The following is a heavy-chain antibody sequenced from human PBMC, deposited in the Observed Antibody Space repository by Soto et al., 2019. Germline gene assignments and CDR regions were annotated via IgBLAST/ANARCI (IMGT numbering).Heavy chain of an antibody. D-gene: IGHD3-10*01. CDR3: ARQGGESSNDYYFGAFDI. J-gene: IGHJ3*02. V-gene: IGHV4-59*01. CDR2: VFYSGTT. Sequence: PSETLSLTCSVSGGSISTFYWSWIRQSPGPGLEWIGDVFYSGTTKSNPSPKGRVSVSVDTAKNQFSLTLNSVTAADTAIYYCARQGGESSNDYYFGAFDIWGRGTMVTVS. CDR1: GGSISTFY.